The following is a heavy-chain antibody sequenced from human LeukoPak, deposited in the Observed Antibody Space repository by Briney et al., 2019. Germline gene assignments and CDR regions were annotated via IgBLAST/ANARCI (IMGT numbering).Heavy chain of an antibody. D-gene: IGHD3-3*01. CDR2: MNPNSGNT. V-gene: IGHV1-8*01. J-gene: IGHJ4*02. Sequence: ASVKVSCKASGYTFTSYDINWVRQATGQGLEWMGWMNPNSGNTGYAQKFQGRVTMTRNTSISTAYMGLSSLRSEDTAVYYCARVSRVYDFWSGYYTRSLNYFDYWGQGTLVTVSS. CDR1: GYTFTSYD. CDR3: ARVSRVYDFWSGYYTRSLNYFDY.